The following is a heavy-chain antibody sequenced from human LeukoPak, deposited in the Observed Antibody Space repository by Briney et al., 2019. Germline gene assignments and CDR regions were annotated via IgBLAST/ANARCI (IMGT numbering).Heavy chain of an antibody. CDR2: IYPGDSDT. V-gene: IGHV5-51*01. J-gene: IGHJ5*02. CDR3: ARRLLLGGEGVHWFDP. Sequence: GESLKISCKGSGYSFTSYWIGWVRQMPGKGLEWMGIIYPGDSDTRYSPSFQGQVTISADKSISTAYLQWSSLKASDTAMYYCARRLLLGGEGVHWFDPWGQGTLVTVSS. CDR1: GYSFTSYW. D-gene: IGHD3-10*01.